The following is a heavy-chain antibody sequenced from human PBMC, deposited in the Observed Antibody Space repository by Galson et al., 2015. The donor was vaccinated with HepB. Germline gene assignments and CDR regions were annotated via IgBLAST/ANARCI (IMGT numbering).Heavy chain of an antibody. D-gene: IGHD6-6*01. Sequence: SLRLSCAASGFTFSSYAMGWVRQALGKGLEWVSAISGSGGSTYYADSVKGRFTISRDNSKNTLYLQMNSLRAEDTAVYYCAKDRVSSSSPFDWDYWGQGTLVTVSS. CDR3: AKDRVSSSSPFDWDY. CDR2: ISGSGGST. J-gene: IGHJ4*02. CDR1: GFTFSSYA. V-gene: IGHV3-23*01.